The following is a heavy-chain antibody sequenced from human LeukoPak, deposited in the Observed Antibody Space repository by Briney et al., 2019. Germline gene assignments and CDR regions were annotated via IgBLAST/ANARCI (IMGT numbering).Heavy chain of an antibody. Sequence: PGGSLRLSCAASGFTFDDYAMHWVRQAPGKGLEWVSGISWNSGSIGYADSVKGRFTISRDNAKNSLYLQMNSLRAEDTALYYCAKVAAAAVWFDPWGQGTLVTVSS. CDR3: AKVAAAAVWFDP. D-gene: IGHD6-13*01. CDR1: GFTFDDYA. CDR2: ISWNSGSI. V-gene: IGHV3-9*01. J-gene: IGHJ5*02.